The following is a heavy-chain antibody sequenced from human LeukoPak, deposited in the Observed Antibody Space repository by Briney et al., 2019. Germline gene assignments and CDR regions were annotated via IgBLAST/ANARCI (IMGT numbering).Heavy chain of an antibody. CDR3: AKDVWDIVVVPAATPRYYYYYYMDV. CDR1: RFTFSSYG. CDR2: IRYDGSNK. Sequence: GRSLRLSCAASRFTFSSYGMHWVSQAPGKRLEWVAFIRYDGSNKYYADSVKGRFTISRDNSKNTLYLQMNSLRAEDTAVYYCAKDVWDIVVVPAATPRYYYYYYMDVWGKGTTVTVSS. V-gene: IGHV3-30*02. D-gene: IGHD2-2*01. J-gene: IGHJ6*03.